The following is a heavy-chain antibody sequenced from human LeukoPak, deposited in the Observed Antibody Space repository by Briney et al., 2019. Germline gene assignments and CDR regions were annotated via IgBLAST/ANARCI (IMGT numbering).Heavy chain of an antibody. Sequence: SGGSLRLSCAASGFTFSSYWMHWVRQAPGKGLAWVSRINSDGSSTSYADSVKGRFTISRDNAKNTLYLQMNSLRAEDTAVYYCARGLYSSSWYSYYGMDVWGQGTTVTVSS. V-gene: IGHV3-74*01. CDR3: ARGLYSSSWYSYYGMDV. D-gene: IGHD6-13*01. J-gene: IGHJ6*02. CDR1: GFTFSSYW. CDR2: INSDGSST.